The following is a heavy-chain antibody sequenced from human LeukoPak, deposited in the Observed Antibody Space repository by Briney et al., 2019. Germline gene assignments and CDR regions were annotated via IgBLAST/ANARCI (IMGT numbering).Heavy chain of an antibody. CDR1: GGSISSYY. D-gene: IGHD1-26*01. Sequence: PSETLSLPCTVSGGSISSYYWSWIRQPAGKGLEWIGRIYTSGSTNYNPPLKSRVTISVDKSKNQFSLKLSSVTAADTAVYYCARGTYSGSYYFDYWGQGTLVTVSS. V-gene: IGHV4-4*07. CDR3: ARGTYSGSYYFDY. J-gene: IGHJ4*02. CDR2: IYTSGST.